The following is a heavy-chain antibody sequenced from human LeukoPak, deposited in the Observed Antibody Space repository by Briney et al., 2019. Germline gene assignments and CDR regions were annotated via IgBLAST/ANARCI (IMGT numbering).Heavy chain of an antibody. Sequence: GGSLRLSCAASGFTFSSYWMRWVRQAPGKGLVWVSRINRDGSSTSYADSVKGRFTISRDNAKNTLYLQMNSLRAEDTAVYYCARASASHFYYNFWSGYPSHWGQGTLVTVSS. CDR1: GFTFSSYW. D-gene: IGHD3-3*01. J-gene: IGHJ4*02. CDR2: INRDGSST. CDR3: ARASASHFYYNFWSGYPSH. V-gene: IGHV3-74*01.